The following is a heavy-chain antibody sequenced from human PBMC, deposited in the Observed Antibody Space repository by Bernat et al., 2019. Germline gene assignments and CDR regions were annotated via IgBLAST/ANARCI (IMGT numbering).Heavy chain of an antibody. D-gene: IGHD4-17*01. Sequence: QVQLQQWGAGLLKPSETLSLTCAVYGGSFSGYYWSWIRQPPGKGLVWIGEINHSGSTNYNPSLKSRVTISVDTSKNQFSLKLSSVTAADTAVYYCARADYGDYGGHFDYWGQGTLVTVSS. V-gene: IGHV4-34*01. CDR1: GGSFSGYY. J-gene: IGHJ4*02. CDR2: INHSGST. CDR3: ARADYGDYGGHFDY.